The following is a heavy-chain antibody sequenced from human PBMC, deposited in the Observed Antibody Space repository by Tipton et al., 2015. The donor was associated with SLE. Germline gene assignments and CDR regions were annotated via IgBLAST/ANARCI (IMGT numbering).Heavy chain of an antibody. D-gene: IGHD1-14*01. V-gene: IGHV1-69-2*01. CDR3: AGRGILSHFDY. J-gene: IGHJ4*02. Sequence: QLVQSGAEVKKPGASVKVSCKVSGYTFTDYYVHWVRQAPGRGLEWMGLVGPKDGKTIYAEKFQGRVTITADTSTDTAYMELSSLRSEDTAIYYCAGRGILSHFDYWGQGTLVTVSS. CDR1: GYTFTDYY. CDR2: VGPKDGKT.